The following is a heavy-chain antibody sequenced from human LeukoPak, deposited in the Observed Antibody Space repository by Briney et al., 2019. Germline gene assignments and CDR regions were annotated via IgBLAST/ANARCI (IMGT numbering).Heavy chain of an antibody. Sequence: SPSETLSLTCTVSGGSISSYYWSWIRQPPGKGLEWIGYIYYSGSTNYNPSLKSRVTISVDTSKNQSSLKLSSVTAADTAVYYCARGPRGYYYYMDVWGKGTTVTVSS. CDR3: ARGPRGYYYYMDV. D-gene: IGHD1-26*01. V-gene: IGHV4-59*01. CDR1: GGSISSYY. J-gene: IGHJ6*03. CDR2: IYYSGST.